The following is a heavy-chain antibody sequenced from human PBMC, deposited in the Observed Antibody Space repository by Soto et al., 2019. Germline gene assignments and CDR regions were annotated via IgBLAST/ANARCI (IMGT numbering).Heavy chain of an antibody. V-gene: IGHV4-30-4*01. CDR3: VRSRQMESGNGCGLDV. CDR1: GVSLNTADTW. CDR2: YHSGGST. J-gene: IGHJ6*02. D-gene: IGHD1-1*01. Sequence: QVQLQESGSGLVKPSQSLSLTCTVSGVSLNTADTWWSWIRQSPGKGLEFIGYYHSGGSTYYDASFRSRVIISADTSNSQFSLKLSSVTVADTAVYFCVRSRQMESGNGCGLDVWGQGTTVTVSS.